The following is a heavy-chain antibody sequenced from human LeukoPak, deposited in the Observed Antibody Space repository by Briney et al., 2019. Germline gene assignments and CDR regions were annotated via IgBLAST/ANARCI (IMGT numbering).Heavy chain of an antibody. CDR3: AKDRGYYSGYDVIDY. CDR1: GFTFDDYD. D-gene: IGHD5-12*01. J-gene: IGHJ4*02. V-gene: IGHV3-20*04. CDR2: INWNGGST. Sequence: GGSLRLSCAASGFTFDDYDLTWVRQAPGKGLEWVSGINWNGGSTGYADSVKGRFTISRDNAKNSLYLQMNSLRVEDTAVYYCAKDRGYYSGYDVIDYWGQGTLVTVSS.